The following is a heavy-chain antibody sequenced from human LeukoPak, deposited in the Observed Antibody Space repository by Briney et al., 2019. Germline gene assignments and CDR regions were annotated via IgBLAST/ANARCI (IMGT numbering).Heavy chain of an antibody. Sequence: GGSLRLSCAASGFTFSSYWMSWVRQAPGKGLEWVAVIWYDGSNKYYADSVKGRFTISRDNSKNTLYLQMNSLRAEDTAVYYCARDSGYSSSWYTITYYFDYWGQGTLVTVSS. CDR2: IWYDGSNK. CDR3: ARDSGYSSSWYTITYYFDY. CDR1: GFTFSSYW. J-gene: IGHJ4*02. V-gene: IGHV3-33*08. D-gene: IGHD6-13*01.